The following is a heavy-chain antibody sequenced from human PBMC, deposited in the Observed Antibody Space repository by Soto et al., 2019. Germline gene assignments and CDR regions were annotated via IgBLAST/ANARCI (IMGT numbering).Heavy chain of an antibody. Sequence: EVQLVESGGGLVQPGGSLRLYSAASGFTFSSYSMNWVRQAPGKGLEWVSYISSSSSTIYYADSVKGRFTISRDNAKNSLYLQMNSLRAEDTAVYYCAREDDYLNWFDPWGQGTLVTVSS. CDR2: ISSSSSTI. CDR3: AREDDYLNWFDP. CDR1: GFTFSSYS. V-gene: IGHV3-48*01. D-gene: IGHD4-17*01. J-gene: IGHJ5*02.